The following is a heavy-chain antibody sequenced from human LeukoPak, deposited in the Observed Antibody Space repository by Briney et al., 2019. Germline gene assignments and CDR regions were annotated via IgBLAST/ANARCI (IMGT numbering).Heavy chain of an antibody. CDR2: ISYDGSNK. J-gene: IGHJ4*02. CDR3: ARAYSKLELRWGPDY. V-gene: IGHV3-30-3*01. Sequence: PGGSPRLSCAASGFTFSSYAMHWVRQAPGKGLEWVAVISYDGSNKYYADSVKGRFTISRDNSKNTLYLQMNSLRAEDTAVYYCARAYSKLELRWGPDYWGQGTLVTVSS. CDR1: GFTFSSYA. D-gene: IGHD1-7*01.